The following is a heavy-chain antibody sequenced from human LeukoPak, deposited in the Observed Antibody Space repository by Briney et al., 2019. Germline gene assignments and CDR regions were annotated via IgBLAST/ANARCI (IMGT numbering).Heavy chain of an antibody. CDR1: GFTFSSYA. Sequence: GGSLRLSCSASGFTFSSYAMLWVRQAPGKGLEWVAVIWFDGSIKYYADSVKGRFTISRDNSKNTLYLQMNSLRAEDTALYYCASAAGPFDNWGQGTLVTVSS. D-gene: IGHD6-19*01. CDR3: ASAAGPFDN. J-gene: IGHJ4*02. CDR2: IWFDGSIK. V-gene: IGHV3-33*08.